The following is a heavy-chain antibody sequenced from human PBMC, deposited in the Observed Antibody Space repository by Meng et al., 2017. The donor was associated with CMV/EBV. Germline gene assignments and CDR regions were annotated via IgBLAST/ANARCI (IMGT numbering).Heavy chain of an antibody. D-gene: IGHD2-2*01. CDR2: ISSSGSTI. J-gene: IGHJ6*02. V-gene: IGHV3-48*03. Sequence: GESLKISRAASGFTFSSYEMNWVRQAPGKGLELVSYISSSGSTIYYADSVKGRFTISRDNAKNSLYLQMNSLRAEDTAVYYCAREAGHYCSSTSCLLWYYYYGMDVWGQGTTVTVSS. CDR3: AREAGHYCSSTSCLLWYYYYGMDV. CDR1: GFTFSSYE.